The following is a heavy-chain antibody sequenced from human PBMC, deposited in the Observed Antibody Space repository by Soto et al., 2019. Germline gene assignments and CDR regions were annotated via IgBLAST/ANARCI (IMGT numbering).Heavy chain of an antibody. V-gene: IGHV3-23*01. J-gene: IGHJ5*02. D-gene: IGHD3-22*01. CDR1: GFTISNNA. Sequence: EVQLLESGGGLVQPGGSLRLSCAASGFTISNNAMNWVRQAPRKGLEWVSTIFSSGCGGGTRYADSVKGRFTISRDNSKNTLYLQMICLRAEDTSIYYCARDVSSYSFSWGQGTLVTVSS. CDR3: ARDVSSYSFS. CDR2: IFSSGCGGGT.